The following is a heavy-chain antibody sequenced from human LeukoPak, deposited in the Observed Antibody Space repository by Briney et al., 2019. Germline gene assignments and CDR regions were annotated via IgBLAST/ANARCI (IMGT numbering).Heavy chain of an antibody. CDR2: ISYDGSNK. V-gene: IGHV3-30-3*02. CDR1: GFTFSSYA. D-gene: IGHD3-10*02. Sequence: PGGSLRLSCAASGFTFSSYAMHWVRQAPGKGLEWVAVISYDGSNKYYADSVKGRFTISRDNAKNLLYLHMNSLRAEDTALYYCAKPPGVRGVTHDAFEIWGQGTMVTVSS. J-gene: IGHJ3*02. CDR3: AKPPGVRGVTHDAFEI.